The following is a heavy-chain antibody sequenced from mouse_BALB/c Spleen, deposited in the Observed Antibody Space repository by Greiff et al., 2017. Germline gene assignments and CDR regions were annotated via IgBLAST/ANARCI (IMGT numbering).Heavy chain of an antibody. D-gene: IGHD2-3*01. CDR3: GREIYDGSYFDY. Sequence: VQLQQSGAELVKPGASVKLSCTASGFNIKDTYMHWVKQRPEQGLEWIGRIDPANGNTKYDPKFQGKATITADTSSNTAYLQLSSLTSEDTAVYYCGREIYDGSYFDYWGQGTTLTVSS. V-gene: IGHV14-3*02. J-gene: IGHJ2*01. CDR2: IDPANGNT. CDR1: GFNIKDTY.